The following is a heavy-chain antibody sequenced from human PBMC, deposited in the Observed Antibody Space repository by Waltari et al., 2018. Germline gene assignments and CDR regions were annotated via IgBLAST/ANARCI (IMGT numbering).Heavy chain of an antibody. D-gene: IGHD1-20*01. CDR2: IYSGGST. Sequence: EVQLVETGGGLIQPGGSLRLSSAASGFTVSSNYMSWVRQAPGKGLEWVSVIYSGGSTYYADSVKGRFTISRDNSKNTLYLQMNSLRAEDTAVYYCARGALPRYFDYWGQGTLVTVSS. J-gene: IGHJ4*02. CDR1: GFTVSSNY. V-gene: IGHV3-53*02. CDR3: ARGALPRYFDY.